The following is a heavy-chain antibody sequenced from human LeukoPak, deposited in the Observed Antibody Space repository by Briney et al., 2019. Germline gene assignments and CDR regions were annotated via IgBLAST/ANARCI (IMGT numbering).Heavy chain of an antibody. J-gene: IGHJ4*02. Sequence: GGSLRLSCAASGFTFSSYAMHWVRQAPGKGLEWVAVISYDGSNKYYADSVKGRFTISRDNSKNTLYMQMNSLRAEDTAVYYCARDPGGSGSYGPFFDYWGQGTLVTVSS. V-gene: IGHV3-30-3*01. CDR1: GFTFSSYA. CDR3: ARDPGGSGSYGPFFDY. CDR2: ISYDGSNK. D-gene: IGHD3-10*01.